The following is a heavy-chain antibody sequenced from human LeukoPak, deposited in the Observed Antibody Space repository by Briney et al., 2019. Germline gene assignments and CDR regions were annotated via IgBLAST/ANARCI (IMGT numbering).Heavy chain of an antibody. Sequence: TSVKVSCKASGGTFSSYAISWVRQAPGQGLEWMGGIIPIFGTANYAQKFQGRVTITTDESTSTAYMEPSSLRSEDTAVYYCAGNSEIAVAGTWGFDYWGQGTLVTVSS. CDR1: GGTFSSYA. V-gene: IGHV1-69*05. J-gene: IGHJ4*02. CDR3: AGNSEIAVAGTWGFDY. CDR2: IIPIFGTA. D-gene: IGHD6-19*01.